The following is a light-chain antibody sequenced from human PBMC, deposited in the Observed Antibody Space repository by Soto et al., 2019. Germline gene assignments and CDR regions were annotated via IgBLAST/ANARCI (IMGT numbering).Light chain of an antibody. V-gene: IGKV3-20*01. CDR1: QSVNSDY. Sequence: ENVLTQSPGTLSLSPGERATLSCRASQSVNSDYLAWYQQKPGQAPRLLIYGASSRATGIPDRFSGSGSGTDFTLTITRLEPEDFAVYYCQHYGSSPWTFGQGTKVEIK. J-gene: IGKJ1*01. CDR2: GAS. CDR3: QHYGSSPWT.